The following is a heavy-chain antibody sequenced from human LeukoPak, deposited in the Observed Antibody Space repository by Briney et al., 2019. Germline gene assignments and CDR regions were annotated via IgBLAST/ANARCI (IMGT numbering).Heavy chain of an antibody. J-gene: IGHJ6*02. CDR2: ISAYNGNT. Sequence: ASVKVSCKASGYTFTSYGISWVRQAPGQGLEWMGWISAYNGNTNYAQKLQGRVTMTTDTSTSTAYMELRSLRSDDTAVYYCARIAAHPPHYYYYGMDVWGQGTTVTVSS. V-gene: IGHV1-18*01. CDR3: ARIAAHPPHYYYYGMDV. CDR1: GYTFTSYG. D-gene: IGHD6-6*01.